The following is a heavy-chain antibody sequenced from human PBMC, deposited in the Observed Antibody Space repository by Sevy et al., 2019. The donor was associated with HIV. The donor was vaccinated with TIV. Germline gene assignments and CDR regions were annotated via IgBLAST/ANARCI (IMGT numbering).Heavy chain of an antibody. J-gene: IGHJ4*02. CDR1: GSTLSKLS. CDR3: AAAREYYGDTSGYLDY. V-gene: IGHV1-24*01. D-gene: IGHD3-22*01. Sequence: ASVKVSCKVSGSTLSKLSMHWVRQAPGKGLEWMGRFDPEDGETIYSQKFQGRVTMTEDTSTDTAYMELSSLRSEDTAVYHCAAAREYYGDTSGYLDYWGQGTLVTVSS. CDR2: FDPEDGET.